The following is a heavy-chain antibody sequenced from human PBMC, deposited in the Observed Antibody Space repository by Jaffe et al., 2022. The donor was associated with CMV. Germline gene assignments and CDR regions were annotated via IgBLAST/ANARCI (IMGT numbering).Heavy chain of an antibody. CDR3: ARHTSSADSATSRHYCSSTSCYSYSSSWLFDY. CDR1: GGSISSSSYY. V-gene: IGHV4-39*01. J-gene: IGHJ4*02. Sequence: QLQLQESGPGLVKPSETLSLTCTVSGGSISSSSYYWGWIRQPPGKGLEWIGSIYYSGSTYYNPSLKSRVTISVDTSKNQFSLKLSSVTAADTAVYYCARHTSSADSATSRHYCSSTSCYSYSSSWLFDYWGQGTLVTVSS. CDR2: IYYSGST. D-gene: IGHD2-2*01.